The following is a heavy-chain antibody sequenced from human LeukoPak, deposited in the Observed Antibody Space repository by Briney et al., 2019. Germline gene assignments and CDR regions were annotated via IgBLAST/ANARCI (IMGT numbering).Heavy chain of an antibody. CDR2: IYYSGST. CDR3: ARQVGIAAPFDY. Sequence: SETLSLTCTVSGGSISSYYWSWIRQPPGKGLEWIGYIYYSGSTNYNPSLRSRVTISVDTSKNQFSLKLSSVTAADTAVYYCARQVGIAAPFDYWGQGTLVTVSS. D-gene: IGHD6-13*01. J-gene: IGHJ4*02. V-gene: IGHV4-59*08. CDR1: GGSISSYY.